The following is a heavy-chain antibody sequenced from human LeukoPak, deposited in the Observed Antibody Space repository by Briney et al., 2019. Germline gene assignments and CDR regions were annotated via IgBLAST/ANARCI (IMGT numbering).Heavy chain of an antibody. CDR1: GYTFPGHY. J-gene: IGHJ4*01. CDR3: AREHSSSSGKVFDY. Sequence: ASVKVSCNASGYTFPGHYMHWVRQAPGQGLDWMGWINPNSGGTNYAQKFQGRVTMTRNTSISTAYMELSRLRSDDTAVYYCAREHSSSSGKVFDYWGQGTLVTVSS. D-gene: IGHD6-6*01. CDR2: INPNSGGT. V-gene: IGHV1-2*02.